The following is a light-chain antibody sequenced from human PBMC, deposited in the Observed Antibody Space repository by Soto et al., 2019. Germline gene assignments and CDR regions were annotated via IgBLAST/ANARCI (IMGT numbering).Light chain of an antibody. CDR3: MQALETPIT. V-gene: IGKV2-28*01. J-gene: IGKJ5*01. CDR2: LGS. CDR1: QSLLHNNGYNY. Sequence: IVMTQSPLSLPVTPGEPASISCRSSQSLLHNNGYNYLNWYLQKPGQSPQLLIFLGSDRSSGVPDRVSGSGSGTDFTLKISRVEAEDVGVYYCMQALETPITVGQGTRLEIK.